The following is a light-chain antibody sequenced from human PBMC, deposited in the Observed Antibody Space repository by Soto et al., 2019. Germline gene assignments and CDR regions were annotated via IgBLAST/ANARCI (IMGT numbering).Light chain of an antibody. CDR3: QQYNESPST. CDR2: GAS. CDR1: KSVGKY. J-gene: IGKJ1*01. V-gene: IGKV3D-15*01. Sequence: EIVLSQSPATLSLSPGDSATLSCRASKSVGKYLAWYQQKPGQAPRLLIYGASSRATGIPAKFSGSGSVTDSHPTISRLQEEDSADYYRQQYNESPSTFGQRTKVDIK.